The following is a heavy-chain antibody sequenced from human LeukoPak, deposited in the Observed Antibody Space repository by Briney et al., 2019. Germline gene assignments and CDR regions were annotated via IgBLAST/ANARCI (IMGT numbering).Heavy chain of an antibody. CDR3: ARDRSTVVPYDY. D-gene: IGHD4-23*01. CDR2: ISYDGSNK. V-gene: IGHV3-30*04. CDR1: GFTFSSYA. J-gene: IGHJ4*02. Sequence: PGGSLRLSCAASGFTFSSYAMHWVRQAPGKGLEWVAVISYDGSNKYYADSVKGRFTISRDNSKNTLYLQMNSLRAEDTAVYYCARDRSTVVPYDYWGQGTLVTVSS.